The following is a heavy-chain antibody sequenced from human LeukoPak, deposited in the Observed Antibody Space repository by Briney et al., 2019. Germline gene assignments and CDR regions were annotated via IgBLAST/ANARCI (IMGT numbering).Heavy chain of an antibody. CDR3: ARAIPNNYYDSSGHNFDY. V-gene: IGHV1-8*01. J-gene: IGHJ4*02. CDR1: GYTFTSYD. CDR2: MNPNSGNT. D-gene: IGHD3-22*01. Sequence: AASVKVFCKASGYTFTSYDINWVRQATGQGLEWMGWMNPNSGNTGYAQKFQGRVTMTRNTSISTAYMELSSLRSEDTAVYYCARAIPNNYYDSSGHNFDYWGQGTLVTVSS.